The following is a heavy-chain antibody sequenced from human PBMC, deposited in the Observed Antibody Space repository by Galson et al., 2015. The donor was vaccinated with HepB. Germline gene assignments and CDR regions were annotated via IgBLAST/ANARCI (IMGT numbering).Heavy chain of an antibody. CDR1: GFTFSSYA. D-gene: IGHD3-3*01. CDR3: AKDLETAYDFWSGGPNDY. CDR2: ISGSGGST. Sequence: SLRLSCAASGFTFSSYAMSWVRQAPGKGLEWVSAISGSGGSTYYADSVKGRFTISRDNSKNTLYLQMNSLRAEDTAVYYCAKDLETAYDFWSGGPNDYWGQGTLVTVSS. J-gene: IGHJ4*02. V-gene: IGHV3-23*01.